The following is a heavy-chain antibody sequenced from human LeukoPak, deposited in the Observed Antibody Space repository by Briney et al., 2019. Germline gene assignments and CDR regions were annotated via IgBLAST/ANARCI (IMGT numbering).Heavy chain of an antibody. CDR3: ARVNWADAFDL. Sequence: PGGSLRLSCEASGFIFSSYSMDWVRQAPGKGLEWVSSITGGDPSMNYADSVRGRFTISRDNAKSSLYLQMNSLRGEDTAMYYCARVNWADAFDLWGLGTMVTVSS. D-gene: IGHD3-16*01. CDR2: ITGGDPSM. V-gene: IGHV3-21*06. J-gene: IGHJ3*01. CDR1: GFIFSSYS.